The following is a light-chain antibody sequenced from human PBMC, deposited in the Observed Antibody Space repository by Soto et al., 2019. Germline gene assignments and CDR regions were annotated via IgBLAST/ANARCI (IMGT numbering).Light chain of an antibody. CDR1: SSNIGAGYG. V-gene: IGLV1-40*01. CDR3: QSYDNSLSAYVV. J-gene: IGLJ2*01. CDR2: GNN. Sequence: QSVLTQPPSVSGAPGQRVTISCTGSSSNIGAGYGVHWYQQLPGTAPKLLISGNNNRPSGVPDRSSGSKSGTSASLAITGLQAEDEADYYCQSYDNSLSAYVVFGGGTKLTVL.